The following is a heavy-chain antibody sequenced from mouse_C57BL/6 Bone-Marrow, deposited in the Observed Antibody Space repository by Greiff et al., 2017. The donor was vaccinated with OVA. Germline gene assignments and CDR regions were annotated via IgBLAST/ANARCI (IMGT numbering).Heavy chain of an antibody. CDR1: GYTFTSYW. V-gene: IGHV1-74*01. D-gene: IGHD2-3*01. CDR3: TIRGYYDFDD. J-gene: IGHJ2*01. Sequence: QVHVKQPGAELVKPGASVKVSCKASGYTFTSYWMPWVKQRPGQGLEWIGRIHPSDSDTNYNQKFKGKVTLTVDKSSSTVYMQLSRLTSEDSAVYYCTIRGYYDFDDWGQGTTLTVST. CDR2: IHPSDSDT.